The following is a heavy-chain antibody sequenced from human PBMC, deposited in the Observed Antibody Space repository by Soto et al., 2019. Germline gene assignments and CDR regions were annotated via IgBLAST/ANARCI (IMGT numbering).Heavy chain of an antibody. CDR2: IIPIFGTA. CDR3: ASGVGATATTYYYYAMDV. V-gene: IGHV1-69*13. D-gene: IGHD1-26*01. Sequence: SVKVSCKASGGTFSSYAISWVRQAPGQGLEWMGGIIPIFGTANYAQKFQGRVTITADESTSTAYMELSSLRSEDTAVYYCASGVGATATTYYYYAMDVWGQGTTVTV. CDR1: GGTFSSYA. J-gene: IGHJ6*02.